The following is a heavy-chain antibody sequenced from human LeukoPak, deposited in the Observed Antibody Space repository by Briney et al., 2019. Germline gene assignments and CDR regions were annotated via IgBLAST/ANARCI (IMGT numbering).Heavy chain of an antibody. CDR1: GYTFTSYG. V-gene: IGHV1-18*01. Sequence: ASVKVSCKASGYTFTSYGISWVRQAPGQGLEWMGWISAYNGNTNYAQKLQGRVTMTTDTPTSTAYMELRSLRSDDTAVYYCARDSSYRGEGSYTDYWGQGTLVTVSS. CDR3: ARDSSYRGEGSYTDY. CDR2: ISAYNGNT. D-gene: IGHD3-10*01. J-gene: IGHJ4*02.